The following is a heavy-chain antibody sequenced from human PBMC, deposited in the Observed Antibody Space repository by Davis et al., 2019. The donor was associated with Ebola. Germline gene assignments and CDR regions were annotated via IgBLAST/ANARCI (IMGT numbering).Heavy chain of an antibody. D-gene: IGHD2-2*01. CDR2: IWYDGSNK. J-gene: IGHJ6*02. V-gene: IGHV3-33*01. CDR1: GFTFSSYG. CDR3: AREYQLYSSGMDV. Sequence: GGSLRLSCAASGFTFSSYGMHWVRQAPGKGLEWVAVIWYDGSNKYYADSVKGRFTISRDNSKNTLYLQMNSLRAEDTAVYYCAREYQLYSSGMDVWGQGTTVTVSS.